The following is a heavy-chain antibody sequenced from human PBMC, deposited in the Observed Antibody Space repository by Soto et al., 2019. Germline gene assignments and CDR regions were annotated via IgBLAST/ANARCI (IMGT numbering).Heavy chain of an antibody. V-gene: IGHV3-23*01. CDR3: AGLGVGDWANSYYYYGRDV. CDR1: GFTFSVYA. D-gene: IGHD2-21*02. Sequence: EVQLLESGGGFVQPGGSLRLSCAATGFTFSVYAMTWVRQAPGKGLEWVSAVTANGGSTYSADSVKGRFTISRDNSKNTLFLKMNSRRAEDTAVYYWAGLGVGDWANSYYYYGRDVWGQGTTVTFSS. CDR2: VTANGGST. J-gene: IGHJ6*02.